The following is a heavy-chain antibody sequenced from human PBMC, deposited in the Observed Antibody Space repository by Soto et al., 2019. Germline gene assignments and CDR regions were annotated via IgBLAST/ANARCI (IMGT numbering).Heavy chain of an antibody. CDR1: GDSVSGSSAA. CDR2: TYYRSEWHS. Sequence: SQTLSLTYAISGDSVSGSSAAWNWIRQSPSRGLEWLGRTYYRSEWHSDYAVSVKSRITINADTSKNQFSLQLNSVTPEDTAVYYCASGYSRGNWGQGTLVTVSS. CDR3: ASGYSRGN. V-gene: IGHV6-1*01. D-gene: IGHD5-18*01. J-gene: IGHJ4*02.